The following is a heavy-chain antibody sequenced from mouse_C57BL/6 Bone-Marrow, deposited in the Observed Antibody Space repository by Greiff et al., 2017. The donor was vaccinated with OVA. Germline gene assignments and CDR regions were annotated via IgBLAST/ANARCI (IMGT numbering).Heavy chain of an antibody. CDR2: INPGSGGT. V-gene: IGHV1-54*01. CDR3: ARRGYYEYFDV. D-gene: IGHD2-3*01. CDR1: GYAFTNYL. J-gene: IGHJ1*03. Sequence: VKLMESGAELVRPGTSVKVSCKASGYAFTNYLIEWVKQRPGQGLEWIGVINPGSGGTNYNEKFKGKATLTADKSSSTAYMQLSSLTSEDSAVYFCARRGYYEYFDVWGTGTTVTVSS.